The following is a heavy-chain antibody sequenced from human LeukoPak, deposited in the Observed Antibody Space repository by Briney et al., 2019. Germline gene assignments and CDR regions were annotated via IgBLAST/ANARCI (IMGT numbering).Heavy chain of an antibody. Sequence: GGSLTLSCAASGFAVSSNYMSWVRQAPGKGLEWVSVIYSDGNTNYADSVKGRFTISRDNSKNTLYLQMNSLRAEDTAVYYRARDYYYYASGSYYPDYWGPGTPVTVSS. CDR2: IYSDGNT. V-gene: IGHV3-66*01. CDR1: GFAVSSNY. D-gene: IGHD3-10*01. CDR3: ARDYYYYASGSYYPDY. J-gene: IGHJ4*02.